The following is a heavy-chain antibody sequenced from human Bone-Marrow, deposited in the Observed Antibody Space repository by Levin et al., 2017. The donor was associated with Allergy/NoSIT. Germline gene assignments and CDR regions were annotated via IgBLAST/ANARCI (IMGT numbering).Heavy chain of an antibody. Sequence: PSETLSLTCTVSGGSISSYFWTWIRQPPGRGLEWIGFVYYSGSTTYNSSLKSRLSISADTSKNQVSLQLRSVTAADTAMYYCARMTSNGWHGDYFDYWGQGTLVTVSS. CDR1: GGSISSYF. CDR2: VYYSGST. J-gene: IGHJ4*02. D-gene: IGHD6-19*01. V-gene: IGHV4-59*01. CDR3: ARMTSNGWHGDYFDY.